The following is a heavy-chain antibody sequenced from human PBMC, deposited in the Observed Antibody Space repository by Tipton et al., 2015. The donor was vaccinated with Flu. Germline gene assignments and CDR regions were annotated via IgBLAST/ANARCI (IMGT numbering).Heavy chain of an antibody. CDR2: ISWNSGSI. CDR1: GFTFDDYA. V-gene: IGHV3-9*01. CDR3: AKDAIGGATHYFDY. D-gene: IGHD1-26*01. J-gene: IGHJ4*02. Sequence: SLRLSCAASGFTFDDYAMHWVRQAPGKGLEWVSGISWNSGSIGYADSVKGRFTISRDNAKNSLYLQMNSLRAEDTALYYCAKDAIGGATHYFDYWGQGTLVTVSS.